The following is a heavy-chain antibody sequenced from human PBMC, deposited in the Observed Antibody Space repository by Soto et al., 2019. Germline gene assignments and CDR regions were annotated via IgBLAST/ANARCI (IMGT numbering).Heavy chain of an antibody. Sequence: GGSLRLSCAASGFTFSSYWMSWVRQAPGKGLEWVANIKQDGSEKYYVDSVKGRFTISRDNAKNSLYQQRNSLRAEDTAVYYCARDEGGVLWFGELLGYDDAFDIWGQGTMVTVSS. J-gene: IGHJ3*02. D-gene: IGHD3-10*01. CDR1: GFTFSSYW. CDR2: IKQDGSEK. CDR3: ARDEGGVLWFGELLGYDDAFDI. V-gene: IGHV3-7*01.